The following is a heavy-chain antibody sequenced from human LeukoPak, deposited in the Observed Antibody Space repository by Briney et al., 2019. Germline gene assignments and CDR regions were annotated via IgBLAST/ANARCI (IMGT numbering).Heavy chain of an antibody. CDR2: IYHSGST. CDR1: GGSISSGGYS. CDR3: ARGPYGDYNFDY. Sequence: SETLSLTCAVSGGSISSGGYSWSWIRQPPGKGLEWIGYIYHSGSTYYNPSLKSRVTISVDRSKNQFSLKLNSVTAADTAVYYCARGPYGDYNFDYWGQGTLVTVSS. J-gene: IGHJ4*02. D-gene: IGHD4-17*01. V-gene: IGHV4-30-2*01.